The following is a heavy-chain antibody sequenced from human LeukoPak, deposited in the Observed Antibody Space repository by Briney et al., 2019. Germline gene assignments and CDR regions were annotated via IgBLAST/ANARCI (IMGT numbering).Heavy chain of an antibody. J-gene: IGHJ5*02. CDR3: AKAGTTGIHHWFDP. V-gene: IGHV4-39*01. CDR2: IYYSGST. CDR1: GGSIGSSSYY. Sequence: PSETLSLTCTVSGGSIGSSSYYWGWIRQPPGKGLEWIGNIYYSGSTYYNPSLKSRVTISIDTSKNQFSLKLSSVTAADTAVYYCAKAGTTGIHHWFDPWGQGNLVTVSS. D-gene: IGHD1-1*01.